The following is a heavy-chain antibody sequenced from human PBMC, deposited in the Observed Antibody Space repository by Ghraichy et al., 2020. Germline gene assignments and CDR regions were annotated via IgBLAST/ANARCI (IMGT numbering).Heavy chain of an antibody. CDR3: ARDVGGRASY. CDR1: GFTFYTYW. D-gene: IGHD3-16*01. J-gene: IGHJ4*02. Sequence: GGSLRLSCAASGFTFYTYWFHWVRQVPGKGLVWVARINEDGRTIDYADSVKGRFTISRDNARNTLYLQMNSLRAEDTALYHCARDVGGRASYWGQGTLVTVSS. V-gene: IGHV3-74*01. CDR2: INEDGRTI.